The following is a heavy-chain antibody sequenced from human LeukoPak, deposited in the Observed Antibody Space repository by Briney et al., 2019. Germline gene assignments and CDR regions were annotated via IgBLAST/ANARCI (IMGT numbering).Heavy chain of an antibody. CDR1: GFTFSSYA. Sequence: GGSLRLSCAVSGFTFSSYAMSRVRQAPGKGLEWVSAISGSGGSTYYADSVKGRFTISRDNSKNTLNLQMNSLRAEDTAVYYCAKDSYGSVFDYWGQGTLVTVSS. V-gene: IGHV3-23*01. CDR2: ISGSGGST. J-gene: IGHJ4*02. CDR3: AKDSYGSVFDY. D-gene: IGHD5-18*01.